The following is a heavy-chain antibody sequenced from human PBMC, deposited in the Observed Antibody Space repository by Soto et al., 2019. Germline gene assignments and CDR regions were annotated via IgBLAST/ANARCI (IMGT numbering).Heavy chain of an antibody. CDR2: ISAYNGDT. CDR1: GYTFTNYG. D-gene: IGHD6-13*01. J-gene: IGHJ1*01. CDR3: ARGRDDRSWSSAENFQR. Sequence: QVQLVQSGTEVKKPGDSVKVSCKASGYTFTNYGINWVRQAPGQGREWMGWISAYNGDTNYAQKFQGRVNMTTDTSTPTAYMDLRRLRYDETAVYYCARGRDDRSWSSAENFQRWGQGTLVTVSS. V-gene: IGHV1-18*01.